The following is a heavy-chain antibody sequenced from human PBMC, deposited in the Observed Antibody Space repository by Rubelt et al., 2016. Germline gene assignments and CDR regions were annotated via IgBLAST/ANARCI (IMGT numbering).Heavy chain of an antibody. CDR3: AGAYYNEGTFPDY. V-gene: IGHV3-23*01. CDR1: GLTFANYA. J-gene: IGHJ4*01. CDR2: ISDGGEST. D-gene: IGHD3-22*01. Sequence: VASGLTFANYAMSWVRQAPGKGQEWVSGISDGGESTYYADSVKGRFTISRDNSKKTLYLQMDGLAIEDSAIYSCAGAYYNEGTFPDYWGLGTRVTVSS.